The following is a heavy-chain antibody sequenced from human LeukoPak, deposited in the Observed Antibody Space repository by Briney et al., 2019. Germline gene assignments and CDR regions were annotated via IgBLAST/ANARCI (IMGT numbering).Heavy chain of an antibody. CDR1: GFTFSSYW. CDR2: INSDGSST. V-gene: IGHV3-74*01. D-gene: IGHD3-10*01. J-gene: IGHJ3*02. Sequence: PGGSLRLSCAASGFTFSSYWMHWVRQVPGKGLVWVSRINSDGSSTSYADSVKGRFTISRDNAKSTLYVRMNSLRAEDTAVYYCSTGSGHAFDIWGRGTMVTVSS. CDR3: STGSGHAFDI.